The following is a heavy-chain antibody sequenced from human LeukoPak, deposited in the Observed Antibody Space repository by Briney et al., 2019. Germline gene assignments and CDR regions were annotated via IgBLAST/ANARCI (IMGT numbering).Heavy chain of an antibody. Sequence: GGSLRLSCAASGFAFSSHAMHWVRQAPGKGLEWVATISYDGRHNYHVDSVKGRFTISRDNSKNTLDLQMNGLRTEDTAVYYCASELGPRRLVFDYWGQGALVTVSS. CDR2: ISYDGRHN. CDR1: GFAFSSHA. CDR3: ASELGPRRLVFDY. D-gene: IGHD7-27*01. J-gene: IGHJ4*02. V-gene: IGHV3-30*04.